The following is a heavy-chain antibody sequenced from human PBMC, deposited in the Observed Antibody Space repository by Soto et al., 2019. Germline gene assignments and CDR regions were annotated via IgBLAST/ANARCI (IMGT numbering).Heavy chain of an antibody. Sequence: KTSETLSLTCTVSGGSISSYYWSWIRQPPGKGLEWIGYIYYSGSTNYNPSLKSRVTISVDTSKNQFSLKLSSVTAADTAVYYCARGLDDYGVFFDYWGQGTLVTVSS. D-gene: IGHD4-17*01. V-gene: IGHV4-59*01. CDR1: GGSISSYY. CDR2: IYYSGST. J-gene: IGHJ4*02. CDR3: ARGLDDYGVFFDY.